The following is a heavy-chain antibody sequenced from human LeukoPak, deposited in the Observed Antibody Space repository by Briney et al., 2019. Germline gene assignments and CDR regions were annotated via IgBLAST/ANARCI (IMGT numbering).Heavy chain of an antibody. CDR1: GGSISSSSYY. CDR2: IYYSGST. J-gene: IGHJ4*02. D-gene: IGHD6-19*01. CDR3: AGDQGIAVAGTGY. Sequence: PSETLSLTCTVSGGSISSSSYYWGWIRQPPGKGLEWIGSIYYSGSTYYNPSLKSRVTISVDTSKNQFSLKLSSVTAADTAVYYCAGDQGIAVAGTGYWGQGTLVTVSS. V-gene: IGHV4-39*07.